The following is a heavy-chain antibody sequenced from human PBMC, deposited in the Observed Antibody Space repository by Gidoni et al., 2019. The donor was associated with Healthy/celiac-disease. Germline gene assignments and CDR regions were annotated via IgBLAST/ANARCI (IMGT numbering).Heavy chain of an antibody. V-gene: IGHV2-5*01. D-gene: IGHD3-16*02. CDR1: GFSLSTSGVV. Sequence: QITLKESGPTLVKPTQTLTLTCTFSGFSLSTSGVVVGWLRQPPGKALEWLALIYWNDDKRYSPSLKSSLTITKDTSKNQVVLTMTNMDPVDTATYYCANSLLIAGSVWGSYRPPGYFDYWGQGTLVTVSS. J-gene: IGHJ4*02. CDR2: IYWNDDK. CDR3: ANSLLIAGSVWGSYRPPGYFDY.